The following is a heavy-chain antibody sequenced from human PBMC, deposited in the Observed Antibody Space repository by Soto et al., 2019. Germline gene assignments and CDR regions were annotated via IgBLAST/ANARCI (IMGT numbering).Heavy chain of an antibody. CDR2: IDPSDSYT. V-gene: IGHV5-10-1*01. J-gene: IGHJ6*02. CDR3: ARHQGYREGSGRGMLYGMDV. CDR1: GYSFTSYW. D-gene: IGHD3-10*01. Sequence: PGESLKISCKGSGYSFTSYWISWVRQMPGKGLEWMGRIDPSDSYTNYSPSFQGHVTISADKSISTAYLQWSSLKASDTAMYYCARHQGYREGSGRGMLYGMDVWGQGTTVTVSS.